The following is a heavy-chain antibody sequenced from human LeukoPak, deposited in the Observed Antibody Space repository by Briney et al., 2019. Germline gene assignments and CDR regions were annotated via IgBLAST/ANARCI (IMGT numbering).Heavy chain of an antibody. D-gene: IGHD3-22*01. CDR2: IYYSGST. CDR1: GGSISSSSYY. J-gene: IGHJ3*02. Sequence: PSGTLSLTCTVSGGSISSSSYYWGWIRQPPGKGLEWIGSIYYSGSTYYNPSLKSRVTISVDTSKNQFSLKLSSVTAADTAVYYCARSLDYYDSSGYYSFRDDAFDIWGQGTMVTVSS. V-gene: IGHV4-39*01. CDR3: ARSLDYYDSSGYYSFRDDAFDI.